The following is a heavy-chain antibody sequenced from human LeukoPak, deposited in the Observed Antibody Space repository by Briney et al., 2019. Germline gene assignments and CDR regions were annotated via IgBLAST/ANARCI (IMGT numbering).Heavy chain of an antibody. CDR1: GFTFSSYA. V-gene: IGHV3-30*04. Sequence: GGSLRLSCAASGFTFSSYAMHWVRQAPGKGLEWVAVISYDGSNKYYADSVKGRFTISRDNSKNTLYLQMNSLRAEDMAVYYCARSPPGDYPYFDYWGQRTLVTVSS. D-gene: IGHD7-27*01. CDR2: ISYDGSNK. J-gene: IGHJ4*02. CDR3: ARSPPGDYPYFDY.